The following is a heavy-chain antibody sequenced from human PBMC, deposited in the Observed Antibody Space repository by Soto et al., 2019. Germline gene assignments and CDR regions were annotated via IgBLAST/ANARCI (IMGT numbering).Heavy chain of an antibody. CDR2: ISSSSSYI. CDR3: ARELNSWFDP. J-gene: IGHJ5*02. CDR1: GFTFSSYS. V-gene: IGHV3-21*01. Sequence: EVQLVESGGGLVKPGGSLRLSCAASGFTFSSYSMNWVREAPGKGLEWVSSISSSSSYIYYADSVKGRFTISRDNAKNSLYLQMNSLRAEDTAVYYCARELNSWFDPWGQGTLVTVSS.